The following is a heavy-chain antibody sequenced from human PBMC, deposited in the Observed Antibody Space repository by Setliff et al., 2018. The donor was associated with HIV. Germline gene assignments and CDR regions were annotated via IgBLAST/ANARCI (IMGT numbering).Heavy chain of an antibody. CDR2: INHSGST. J-gene: IGHJ6*03. D-gene: IGHD6-13*01. V-gene: IGHV4-34*01. CDR3: ARGWQPHPYYYMDV. Sequence: SETLSLICGVYGGSFIGYYWSWIRQPPGKGLEWIGEINHSGSTNYNPSLKSRVTISVDTSKNHFSLRLSSVTAADTAVYYCARGWQPHPYYYMDVWGKGTTVTSP. CDR1: GGSFIGYY.